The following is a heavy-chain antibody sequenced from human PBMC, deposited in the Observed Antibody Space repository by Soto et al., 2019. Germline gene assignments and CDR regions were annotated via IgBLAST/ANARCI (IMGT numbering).Heavy chain of an antibody. D-gene: IGHD5-18*01. J-gene: IGHJ3*01. CDR2: ISYDGNNK. Sequence: GGSLRLSCEASGFIFSDFGMHWVRQAPGKGLEWVAVISYDGNNKYYAQSVKGRFTISRDNSKNTLFLNMDSLRPEDTAVYHFVKGDLDKAVVKSPCGLDFWGPGTMVTVSS. CDR3: VKGDLDKAVVKSPCGLDF. CDR1: GFIFSDFG. V-gene: IGHV3-30*18.